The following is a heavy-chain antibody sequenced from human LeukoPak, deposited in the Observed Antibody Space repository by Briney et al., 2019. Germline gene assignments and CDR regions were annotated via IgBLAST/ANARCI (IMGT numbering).Heavy chain of an antibody. CDR3: AWGFLEWINHGVYHYYMGV. CDR1: GGTFSSYA. D-gene: IGHD3-3*01. J-gene: IGHJ6*03. V-gene: IGHV1-69*13. CDR2: IIPIFGTA. Sequence: SVKVSCKASGGTFSSYAISWVRQAPGQGLEWMGGIIPIFGTANYAQKFQGRVTITADESTNTAYMQLSSLRSEDTAVYFCAWGFLEWINHGVYHYYMGVWGKGTTVTVSS.